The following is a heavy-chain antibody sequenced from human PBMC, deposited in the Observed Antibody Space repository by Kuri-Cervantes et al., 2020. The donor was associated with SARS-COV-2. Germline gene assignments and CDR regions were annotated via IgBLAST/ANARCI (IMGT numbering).Heavy chain of an antibody. J-gene: IGHJ6*02. CDR1: GFTFSTYA. Sequence: GGSLRLSCAASGFTFSTYAMHWVRQAPGKGLEWVAILSYDGSSKCYADSVKGRFTISRDNSKNTLYLQMNSLRAEDTGAYFCARVLVRAFYYFYAVDVWGQGTTVTVSS. V-gene: IGHV3-30-3*01. CDR2: LSYDGSSK. CDR3: ARVLVRAFYYFYAVDV. D-gene: IGHD2-21*01.